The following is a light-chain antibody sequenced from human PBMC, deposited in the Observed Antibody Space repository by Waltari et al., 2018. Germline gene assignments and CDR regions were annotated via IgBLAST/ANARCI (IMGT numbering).Light chain of an antibody. Sequence: VLTQSPGTLSLSPGERVTLSCRASQSLSKKYLAWYQQKPGQAPWLLIYGASSRAAGIPDRFSGSGSGTDFTLTISRLEPEDFAMYYCQQYGSSVMYTFGQGTKLEIK. CDR2: GAS. CDR3: QQYGSSVMYT. CDR1: QSLSKKY. J-gene: IGKJ2*01. V-gene: IGKV3-20*01.